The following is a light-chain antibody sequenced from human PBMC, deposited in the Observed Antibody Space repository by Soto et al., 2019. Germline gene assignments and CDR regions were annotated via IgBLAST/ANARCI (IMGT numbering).Light chain of an antibody. Sequence: QSALTQPPSASGSPGQSVTISCTGTSTGVGGYNYVSWYQQHPGKAPKVVISEVNKRPSGVPDRFSGSKSGNTASLTVSGLQAEDEADYYCSSYAGSDNPYVFGTGTKVTVL. CDR2: EVN. V-gene: IGLV2-8*01. CDR1: STGVGGYNY. J-gene: IGLJ1*01. CDR3: SSYAGSDNPYV.